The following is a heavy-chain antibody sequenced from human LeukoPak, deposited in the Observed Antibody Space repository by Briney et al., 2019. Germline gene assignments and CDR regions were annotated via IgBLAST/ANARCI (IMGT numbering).Heavy chain of an antibody. CDR1: GFTFSSYA. J-gene: IGHJ4*02. CDR2: ISGSGGST. CDR3: AKMPVSYSSGWSTFDY. Sequence: GGSLRLSCAASGFTFSSYAMSWVRQTQGKGLEWVSGISGSGGSTYYADSVKGRFTISRDNSKNTLYLQMNSLRAEDTAIYYCAKMPVSYSSGWSTFDYWGQGTLVTVSS. D-gene: IGHD6-19*01. V-gene: IGHV3-23*01.